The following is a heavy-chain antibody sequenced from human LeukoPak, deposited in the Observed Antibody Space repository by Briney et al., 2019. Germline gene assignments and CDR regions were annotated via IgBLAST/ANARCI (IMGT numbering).Heavy chain of an antibody. CDR1: ADSISSYY. CDR2: IYYRGTT. CDR3: ARKGAAGTGFDY. J-gene: IGHJ4*02. V-gene: IGHV4-59*01. D-gene: IGHD1-1*01. Sequence: SETLSLTCTVSADSISSYYWSWIRQPPGKGLEWIGYIYYRGTTNYNPSLKGRVTISVDTSKNQFSLSLNSVTAADTAVYFCARKGAAGTGFDYWGQGTQVTVSS.